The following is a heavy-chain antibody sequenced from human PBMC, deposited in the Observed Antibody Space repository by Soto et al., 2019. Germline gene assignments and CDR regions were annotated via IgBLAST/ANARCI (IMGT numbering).Heavy chain of an antibody. Sequence: GGSLRLSCPASGFTFSSYAMHWVRQAPGKGLEWVAVIAYDGRNKYYADSVKGRFTISRDNSKNTLYLQMNSLRIEDTAVYYCARELERVFDYWGQGTLVTVSS. J-gene: IGHJ4*02. V-gene: IGHV3-30*04. D-gene: IGHD1-1*01. CDR2: IAYDGRNK. CDR1: GFTFSSYA. CDR3: ARELERVFDY.